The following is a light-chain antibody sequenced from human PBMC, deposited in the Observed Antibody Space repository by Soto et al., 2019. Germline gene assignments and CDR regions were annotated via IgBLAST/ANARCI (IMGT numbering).Light chain of an antibody. CDR3: QQYDKWPPT. V-gene: IGKV3-15*01. CDR2: GAS. Sequence: EILMTQSPATLSVSPGERTTLSCRASQSVSRILAWYQQKPGQAPRLLIYGASTRATGIPVRFSGSGSGTEFTLTISSLQSEDFAVYYCQQYDKWPPTFGQGTKV. CDR1: QSVSRI. J-gene: IGKJ1*01.